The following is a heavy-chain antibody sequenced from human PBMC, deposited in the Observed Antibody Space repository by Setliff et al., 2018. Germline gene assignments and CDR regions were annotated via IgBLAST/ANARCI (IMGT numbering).Heavy chain of an antibody. CDR1: GFSFSNYG. D-gene: IGHD2-21*01. CDR3: ARDEASCGGDCYSRGYFDF. V-gene: IGHV1-18*01. CDR2: ISGYTGNT. Sequence: GASVKVSCKASGFSFSNYGITGVRQAPGRGLEWLGWISGYTGNTNSVQKLRGRVTMTTDTSTSTAYLELGGLTTDDTAVYYCARDEASCGGDCYSRGYFDFWGQGTLVTVSS. J-gene: IGHJ4*02.